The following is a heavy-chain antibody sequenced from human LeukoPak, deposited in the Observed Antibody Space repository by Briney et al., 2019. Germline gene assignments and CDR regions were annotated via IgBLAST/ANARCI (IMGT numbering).Heavy chain of an antibody. CDR1: GFTPSSYW. D-gene: IGHD3-22*01. J-gene: IGHJ4*02. V-gene: IGHV3-7*01. Sequence: GGSLRLSCEDSGFTPSSYWMRWVRHALRKGLEWVANMNQDGSEKSYVDSVKGRFTISRDNAKKSVYLQMNSLRAEDTAVYYCTRDSGYCRFDYWGQGTLVTVSA. CDR2: MNQDGSEK. CDR3: TRDSGYCRFDY.